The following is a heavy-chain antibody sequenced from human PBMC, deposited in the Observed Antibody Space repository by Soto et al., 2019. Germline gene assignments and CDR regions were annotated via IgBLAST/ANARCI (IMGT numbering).Heavy chain of an antibody. V-gene: IGHV3-23*01. D-gene: IGHD3-3*01. Sequence: GGSLRLSCAASGFTFSSYAMSWVRQAPGKGLEWVSAISGSGGSTYYADSVKGRFTISRDNSKNTLYLQMSSLRAEGTAVYYCAKAIFGVVIISLFDYWGQGTLVTVSS. CDR2: ISGSGGST. CDR3: AKAIFGVVIISLFDY. CDR1: GFTFSSYA. J-gene: IGHJ4*02.